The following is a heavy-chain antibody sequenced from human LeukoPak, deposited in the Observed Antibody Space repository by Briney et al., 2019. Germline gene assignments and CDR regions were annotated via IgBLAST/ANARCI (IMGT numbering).Heavy chain of an antibody. V-gene: IGHV3-48*01. J-gene: IGHJ6*04. D-gene: IGHD3-10*02. CDR1: GFTFSTYS. Sequence: GGSLRLSCAASGFTFSTYSMNWVRQAPGKGLEWVSYISSSSSTIYYADSVKGRFTISRDNSKNTLYLQMNSLRAEDTAVYYCAELGITMIGGVWGKGTTVTISS. CDR3: AELGITMIGGV. CDR2: ISSSSSTI.